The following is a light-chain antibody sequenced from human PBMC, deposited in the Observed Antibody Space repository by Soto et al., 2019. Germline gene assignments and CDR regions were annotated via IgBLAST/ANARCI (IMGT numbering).Light chain of an antibody. J-gene: IGKJ1*01. V-gene: IGKV3D-15*01. CDR3: QQYTNWAPST. CDR1: QSVSSN. CDR2: GAS. Sequence: EIVMTQSPATLSVSPGERATLSCRASQSVSSNLAWYQQKPGQAPRLLIYGASTRATCIPARFSGSGSGTEFTLTISSLQSEDFEVYYCQQYTNWAPSTFGRGTKVEIK.